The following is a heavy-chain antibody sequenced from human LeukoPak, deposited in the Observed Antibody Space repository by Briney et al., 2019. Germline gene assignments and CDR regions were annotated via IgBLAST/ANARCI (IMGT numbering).Heavy chain of an antibody. J-gene: IGHJ5*02. CDR3: ARDIYCSSTSCYNNWFDP. CDR2: IIPILGTA. D-gene: IGHD2-2*02. CDR1: GGTFSSYA. V-gene: IGHV1-69*05. Sequence: ASVKVSCKASGGTFSSYAISWVRQAPGQGLEWMGGIIPILGTANYAQKFQGRVTITTAEPTSTAYMELSSLRSEDTAVYYCARDIYCSSTSCYNNWFDPWGQGTLVTVSS.